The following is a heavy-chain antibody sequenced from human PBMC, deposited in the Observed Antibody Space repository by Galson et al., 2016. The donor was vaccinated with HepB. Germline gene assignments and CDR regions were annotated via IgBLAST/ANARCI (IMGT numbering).Heavy chain of an antibody. CDR3: ARGPRWLPTYYYHYMDV. V-gene: IGHV1-18*01. CDR1: GYTFINYG. Sequence: SVKVSCKASGYTFINYGISWVRQAPGLGLEWMGWISAYNGKTNYAQKFRGRVTMTTDTSTSTAYMELRSLRSDDTAVYYCARGPRWLPTYYYHYMDVWGKGTTVTVSS. D-gene: IGHD2-15*01. CDR2: ISAYNGKT. J-gene: IGHJ6*03.